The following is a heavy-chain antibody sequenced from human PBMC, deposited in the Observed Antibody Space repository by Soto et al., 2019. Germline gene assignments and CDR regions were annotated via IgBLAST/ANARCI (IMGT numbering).Heavy chain of an antibody. J-gene: IGHJ4*02. CDR3: AKGGAVYGLLTHDY. Sequence: EVQLLESGGGLEQPGGSLRLSCAASGFTFSDYAMSWVRQAPGKGLAWVTTITGSSSNLYYTDSVKGRFAISRDNSRNILFLQLNSLTAEDTAVYYCAKGGAVYGLLTHDYWGQGTLVTVSS. CDR2: ITGSSSNL. D-gene: IGHD3-9*01. V-gene: IGHV3-23*01. CDR1: GFTFSDYA.